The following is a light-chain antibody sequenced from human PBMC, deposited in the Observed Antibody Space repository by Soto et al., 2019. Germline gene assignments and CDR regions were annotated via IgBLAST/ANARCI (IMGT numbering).Light chain of an antibody. CDR3: QQSYSTPYT. V-gene: IGKV1-39*01. CDR2: AAS. J-gene: IGKJ2*01. CDR1: QSISSY. Sequence: DIPMTQSPSSLSASVGDRVTITCRATQSISSYLNWYQQQPGRAPKLLIYAASSLQSGVPSRFSGSGSGTDFTLTISSLQPEDFATYYCQQSYSTPYTFGQGTKLEIK.